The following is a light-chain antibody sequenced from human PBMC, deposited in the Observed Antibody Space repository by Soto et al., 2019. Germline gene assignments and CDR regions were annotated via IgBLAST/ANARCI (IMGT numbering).Light chain of an antibody. J-gene: IGKJ4*01. CDR1: ETISSSY. CDR3: QQFHFPPLT. V-gene: IGKV3-20*01. CDR2: CPS. Sequence: EVVWTQSPGTLSLSPGERATFSCRASETISSSYVAWYQQKPGRAPRLLTCCPSTRAAGVPERFSGSGSETDFTLTITRVEPDDSAVYYCQQFHFPPLTFGGGTRVEIK.